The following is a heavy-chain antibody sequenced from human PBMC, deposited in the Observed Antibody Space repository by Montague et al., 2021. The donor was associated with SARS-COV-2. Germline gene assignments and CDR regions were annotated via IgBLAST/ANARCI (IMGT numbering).Heavy chain of an antibody. D-gene: IGHD2-21*02. CDR2: IYYSGSS. V-gene: IGHV4-61*01. CDR1: GGSISSGSYY. CDR3: ARHGPFVVVTAIHDTFDI. J-gene: IGHJ3*02. Sequence: SETLSLTCTVSGGSISSGSYYWSWIRQHPGKGLEWIGYIYYSGSSYYNPSLKSRVTISVDTSKNQFSLKLSSVTAADTAVYYCARHGPFVVVTAIHDTFDIWGQGTMVTVSS.